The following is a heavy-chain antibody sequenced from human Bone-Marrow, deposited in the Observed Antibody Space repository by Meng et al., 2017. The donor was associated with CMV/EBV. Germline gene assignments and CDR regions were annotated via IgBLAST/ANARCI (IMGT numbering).Heavy chain of an antibody. V-gene: IGHV3-23*01. CDR3: AKNEQLWFKPFDY. J-gene: IGHJ4*02. CDR1: GFTFSSYA. Sequence: GESLKISCAASGFTFSSYAMSWVRQAPGKGLEWVSAISGSGGSTYYADSVKGRFTISRDNSKNTLYLQMNSLRAEDTAVYYCAKNEQLWFKPFDYCGQGMLVIVSS. D-gene: IGHD5-18*01. CDR2: ISGSGGST.